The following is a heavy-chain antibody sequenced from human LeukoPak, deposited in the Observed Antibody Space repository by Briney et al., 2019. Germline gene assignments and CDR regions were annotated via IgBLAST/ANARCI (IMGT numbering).Heavy chain of an antibody. J-gene: IGHJ4*02. D-gene: IGHD6-19*01. CDR1: GFTFSSYA. CDR3: AKVPFASGWYPDY. CDR2: ITISGST. Sequence: PGGSLRLSCAASGFTFSSYAKSWVRQAPGKGLEWVSSITISGSTYYADSVKGRFTISRDNSKNTLYLQMNSLRAEGTAVYYCAKVPFASGWYPDYWGQGTLVTVPS. V-gene: IGHV3-23*01.